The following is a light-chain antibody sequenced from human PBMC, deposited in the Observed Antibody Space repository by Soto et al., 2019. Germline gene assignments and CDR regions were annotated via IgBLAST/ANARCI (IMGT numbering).Light chain of an antibody. CDR1: QSVSSW. Sequence: DIQMTQSPSTLSASVGDRVTITCRASQSVSSWLAWYQQKPGKAPKLLIYKASSLESGIPSRFSGSGSGTDFTLTISSLQPDDFACYYCQQYYSYWTFGQGTNVEIK. CDR2: KAS. V-gene: IGKV1-5*03. CDR3: QQYYSYWT. J-gene: IGKJ1*01.